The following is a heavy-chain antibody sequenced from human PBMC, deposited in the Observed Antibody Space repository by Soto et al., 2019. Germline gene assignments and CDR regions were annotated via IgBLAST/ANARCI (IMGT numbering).Heavy chain of an antibody. J-gene: IGHJ4*02. Sequence: QVRLVQSGPGVKKPGASVKVSCVASGYTFTTFGIHWVRQAPGQRPEWMGWINAGNGNTKQSQKFQGRLTITRDTSANTAYMELTSLRSQDTAMYYCASSSMGDFWSGYFPDGGLDQWGQGTLVTVSS. CDR3: ASSSMGDFWSGYFPDGGLDQ. V-gene: IGHV1-3*01. CDR2: INAGNGNT. CDR1: GYTFTTFG. D-gene: IGHD3-3*01.